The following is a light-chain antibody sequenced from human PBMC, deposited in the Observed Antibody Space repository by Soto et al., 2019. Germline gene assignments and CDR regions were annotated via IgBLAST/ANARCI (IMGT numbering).Light chain of an antibody. CDR3: AAWDDSLSGLYV. J-gene: IGLJ1*01. CDR2: RNN. CDR1: SSNIGSNY. V-gene: IGLV1-47*01. Sequence: QSVLTQPPSASGTPGQRVTISCSGSSSNIGSNYVYWYLQLPGTDPKLLIYRNNQRPSGVPDRFFGSKSCTSASLAISGLRSEDEADYYCAAWDDSLSGLYVFGTGTKLTVL.